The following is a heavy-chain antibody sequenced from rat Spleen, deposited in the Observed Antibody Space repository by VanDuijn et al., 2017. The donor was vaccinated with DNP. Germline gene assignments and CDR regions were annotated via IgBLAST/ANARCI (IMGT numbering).Heavy chain of an antibody. V-gene: IGHV2-32*01. CDR2: IGGDGST. CDR1: GFSLTSYT. J-gene: IGHJ2*01. D-gene: IGHD1-3*01. CDR3: ARDSTTVATWDY. Sequence: QVQLKESGPGLVQPSQTLSLTCPVSGFSLTSYTVHWVRQPPGKGLELMGVIGGDGSTPYNSALKSRLRISRDTPKSQVVLKMSSLKTEDTATYYCARDSTTVATWDYWGQGVMVTVSS.